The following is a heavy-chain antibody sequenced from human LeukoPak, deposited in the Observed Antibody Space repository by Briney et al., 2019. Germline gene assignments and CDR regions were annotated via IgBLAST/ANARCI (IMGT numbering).Heavy chain of an antibody. CDR1: GGSISPHY. D-gene: IGHD4-17*01. V-gene: IGHV4-59*11. CDR2: IFHSGLT. CDR3: TREVSTVTFDY. Sequence: KPSETLSLTCTVSGGSISPHYWTWIRQTPGKELEWIGYIFHSGLTNYNSALRSRVTLSVDTARNQLSLKLTSVTAADTAVYHCTREVSTVTFDYWGQGTLVTVSS. J-gene: IGHJ4*02.